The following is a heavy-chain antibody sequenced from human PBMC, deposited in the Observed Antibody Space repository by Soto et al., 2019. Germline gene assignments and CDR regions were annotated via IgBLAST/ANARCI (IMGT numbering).Heavy chain of an antibody. J-gene: IGHJ5*02. CDR2: INHSGST. Sequence: PSETLSLTCAVYGGSLSGYYWSWIRQPPGKGLEWIGEINHSGSTNYNPSLKSRVTISVDTSKNQFSLKLSSVTAADTAVYYCARGSVMVRPSDTVNWFDPWGQGTLVTVSS. D-gene: IGHD3-10*01. CDR3: ARGSVMVRPSDTVNWFDP. CDR1: GGSLSGYY. V-gene: IGHV4-34*01.